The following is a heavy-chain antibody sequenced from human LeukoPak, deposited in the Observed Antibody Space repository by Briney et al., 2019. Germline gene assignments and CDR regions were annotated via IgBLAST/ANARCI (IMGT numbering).Heavy chain of an antibody. V-gene: IGHV1-2*02. CDR1: GYTFTSYD. Sequence: GASVKVSCKASGYTFTSYDIHWVRQAPGQGLEWMGWINPNSGGTNYAQKFQGRVTMTRDTSISTAYMELSRLRSDDTAVYYCARDPDYKAYYYMDVWGKGTTVTVSS. CDR3: ARDPDYKAYYYMDV. D-gene: IGHD4-11*01. J-gene: IGHJ6*03. CDR2: INPNSGGT.